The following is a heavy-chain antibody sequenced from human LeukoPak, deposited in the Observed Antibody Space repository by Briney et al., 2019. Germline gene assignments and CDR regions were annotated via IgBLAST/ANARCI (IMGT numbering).Heavy chain of an antibody. V-gene: IGHV4-30-2*01. CDR2: IYHSGST. D-gene: IGHD2-21*01. CDR3: ASANWGGECYCDL. Sequence: SETLSLTCTVSGGSISSGGYYWSWIRQPPGKGLEWIGYIYHSGSTYYNPSLKSRVTISVDRPKNQFSLRLSSVTAADTAVYFCASANWGGECYCDLGGRGTLVTVPS. CDR1: GGSISSGGYY. J-gene: IGHJ4*02.